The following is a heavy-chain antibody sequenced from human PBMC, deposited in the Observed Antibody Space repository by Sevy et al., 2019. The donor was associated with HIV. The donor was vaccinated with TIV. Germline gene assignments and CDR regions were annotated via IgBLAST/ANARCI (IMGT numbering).Heavy chain of an antibody. Sequence: ASVKVSCKASGYKFTDYYIAWIRQAPGQGLEWMGWINPNGAGTGATTYAPEFQGRVSMTMDTSNSTLWLELSGLRSDDTAAYYCERDTEFCSTTRCYAGLDPWGQGTLVTVSS. CDR1: GYKFTDYY. V-gene: IGHV1-2*02. D-gene: IGHD2-2*01. CDR3: ERDTEFCSTTRCYAGLDP. CDR2: INPNGAGTGAT. J-gene: IGHJ5*02.